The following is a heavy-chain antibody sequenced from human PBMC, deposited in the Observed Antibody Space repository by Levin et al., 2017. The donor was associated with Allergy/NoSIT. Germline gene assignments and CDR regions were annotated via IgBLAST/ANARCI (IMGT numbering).Heavy chain of an antibody. V-gene: IGHV3-74*01. CDR3: ARGGCSSTSCLDY. CDR1: GFTFSRYY. D-gene: IGHD2-2*01. CDR2: ITLDVTDT. Sequence: PGESLKISCAASGFTFSRYYMHRVRQAPGKGLVWVSRITLDVTDTYYADSVKGRFTISRDNAENTLFLQMNSLRAEDTAIYYCARGGCSSTSCLDYWGQGILVTVSS. J-gene: IGHJ4*02.